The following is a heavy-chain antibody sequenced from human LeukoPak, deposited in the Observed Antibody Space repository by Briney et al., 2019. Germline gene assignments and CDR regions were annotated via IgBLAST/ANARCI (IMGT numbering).Heavy chain of an antibody. CDR3: ARGRYCSADICSGGDAFDI. Sequence: SETLSLTCTVAGGSISSYYWSWIRQPAGKGLEWIGRIYTRGSTNYNPSLKSRVTMSVDTSKHQFSLKLSSVTAADTAVYYCARGRYCSADICSGGDAFDIWGQGTMVSVSS. V-gene: IGHV4-4*07. CDR1: GGSISSYY. D-gene: IGHD2-15*01. J-gene: IGHJ3*02. CDR2: IYTRGST.